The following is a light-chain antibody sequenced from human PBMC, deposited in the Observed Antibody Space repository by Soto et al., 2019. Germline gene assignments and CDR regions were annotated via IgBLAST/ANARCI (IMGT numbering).Light chain of an antibody. CDR3: QSYDSSLSGYVV. V-gene: IGLV1-40*01. J-gene: IGLJ2*01. CDR1: SSNIGAGYD. CDR2: GNS. Sequence: QSVPTQPPSASGAPGQRVTISCTGSSSNIGAGYDVHWYQQLPGTAPKLLIYGNSNRPSGVPDRFSGSKSGTSASLAITGLQAEDEADHYCQSYDSSLSGYVVFGGGTKLTLL.